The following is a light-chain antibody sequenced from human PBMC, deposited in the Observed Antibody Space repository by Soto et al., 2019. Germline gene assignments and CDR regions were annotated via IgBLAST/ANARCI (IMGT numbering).Light chain of an antibody. CDR3: QQRSNWPPLA. CDR1: QSVSSY. CDR2: DAS. Sequence: IESTQSPVTLSFSLRQRPTLFCTSSQSVSSYVAWYQQKPGQAPRLLIYDASNRATGIPARFSGSGSGTDFTLTISSLEPEDFAVYYCQQRSNWPPLAFGQGTRLETK. V-gene: IGKV3-11*01. J-gene: IGKJ5*01.